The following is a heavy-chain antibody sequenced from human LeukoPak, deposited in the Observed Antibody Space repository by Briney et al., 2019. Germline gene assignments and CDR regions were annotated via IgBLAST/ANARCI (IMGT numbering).Heavy chain of an antibody. D-gene: IGHD3-9*01. Sequence: GSLRLSCAASGFTFSTYWMHWVRQAPGKGLVWVSRVRPEGTTTAYSDSVKGRFTISRDNAKNTLFLQMNSLSAEDTDVYYCARDLDWILFDYWGQGTLVTVSS. CDR2: VRPEGTTT. J-gene: IGHJ4*02. CDR1: GFTFSTYW. CDR3: ARDLDWILFDY. V-gene: IGHV3-74*03.